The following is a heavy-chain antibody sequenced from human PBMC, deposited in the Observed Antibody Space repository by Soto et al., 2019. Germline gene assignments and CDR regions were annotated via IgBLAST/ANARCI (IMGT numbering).Heavy chain of an antibody. J-gene: IGHJ5*02. V-gene: IGHV1-69*02. CDR2: IIPILGIA. CDR1: GGTFSSYT. CDR3: AHGRWEESRDCSMGWFDP. Sequence: QVQLVQSGAEVKKPGSSVKVSCTASGGTFSSYTISWGRQAPGQGLEWMGRIIPILGIANYAQKFQGRVTFTSDKSTSTAYMELSSLRSEDTAVYYYAHGRWEESRDCSMGWFDPWCPGTLVTVSS. D-gene: IGHD2-21*01.